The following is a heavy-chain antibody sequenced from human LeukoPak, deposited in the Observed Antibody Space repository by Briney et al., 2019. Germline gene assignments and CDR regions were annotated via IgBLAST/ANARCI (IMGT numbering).Heavy chain of an antibody. V-gene: IGHV1-8*01. CDR2: MNPNSGNT. CDR1: GYTFTSYD. Sequence: ASVKVSCKASGYTFTSYDINWVRRATGQGLEWMGWMNPNSGNTGYAQKFQGRVTMTRNTSISTAYMELSSLRSEDTAVYYCARGRWKLEPPDYWGQGTLVTVSS. J-gene: IGHJ4*02. D-gene: IGHD1-14*01. CDR3: ARGRWKLEPPDY.